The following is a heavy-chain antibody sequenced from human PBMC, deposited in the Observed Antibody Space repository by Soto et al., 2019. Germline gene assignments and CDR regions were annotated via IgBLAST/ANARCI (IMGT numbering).Heavy chain of an antibody. D-gene: IGHD3-16*02. CDR2: INAGNGNT. V-gene: IGHV1-3*01. CDR3: ARSDYDYVWGSYRYTSPNWFDP. J-gene: IGHJ5*02. Sequence: QVQLVQSGAEVKKPGASVKVSCKASGYTFTSYAMHWVRQAPGQRLEWMGWINAGNGNTKYSQKFQGRVKITRDTTASTAYMELSSLRSEDTAVYYCARSDYDYVWGSYRYTSPNWFDPWGQGTLVTVSS. CDR1: GYTFTSYA.